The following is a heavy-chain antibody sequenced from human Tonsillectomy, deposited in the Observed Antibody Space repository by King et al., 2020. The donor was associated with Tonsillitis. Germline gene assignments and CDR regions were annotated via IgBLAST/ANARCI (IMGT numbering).Heavy chain of an antibody. CDR3: ARGLHTAMALSGY. Sequence: QLVQSGAEVKKPGASVKVSCKASGYTFTSYYMHWVRQAPGQRLEWMGIIKPIGGSTSYAQKFQGRVTMTRDTSTSTVYMELSSLRSEDTAVYYSARGLHTAMALSGYWVQGTLVTVSS. J-gene: IGHJ4*02. CDR1: GYTFTSYY. CDR2: IKPIGGST. D-gene: IGHD5-18*01. V-gene: IGHV1-46*01.